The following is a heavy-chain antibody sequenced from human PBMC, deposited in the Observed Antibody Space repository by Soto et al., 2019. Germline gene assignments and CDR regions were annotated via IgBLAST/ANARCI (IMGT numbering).Heavy chain of an antibody. J-gene: IGHJ4*02. CDR2: IKSKTDGGTT. Sequence: PGGSLRLSCAASGFTFSNAWMNWVRQAPGKGLEWVGRIKSKTDGGTTDYAAPVKGRFTISRDDSKNTLYLQMNSLKTEDTAVYYCTYWDSSGWYLNNYWGQGTLVTVSS. D-gene: IGHD6-19*01. CDR3: TYWDSSGWYLNNY. CDR1: GFTFSNAW. V-gene: IGHV3-15*07.